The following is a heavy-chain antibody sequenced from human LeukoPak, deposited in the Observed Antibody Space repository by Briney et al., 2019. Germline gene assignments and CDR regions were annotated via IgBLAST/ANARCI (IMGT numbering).Heavy chain of an antibody. CDR3: ARANRITIFGVVRPFDY. CDR2: INPNSGGT. V-gene: IGHV1-2*02. D-gene: IGHD3-3*01. CDR1: GYTFTGYY. Sequence: ASVKVSCKASGYTFTGYYMHWVRQAPGQGLEWMGWINPNSGGTNYAQKFQGRVTMTRDTSISTAYMELSRLRSDDTAVYYCARANRITIFGVVRPFDYWGQGTLVTVSS. J-gene: IGHJ4*02.